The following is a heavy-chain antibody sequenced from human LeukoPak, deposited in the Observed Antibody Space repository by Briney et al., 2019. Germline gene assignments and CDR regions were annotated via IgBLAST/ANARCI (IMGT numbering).Heavy chain of an antibody. CDR1: GGSFSGYY. V-gene: IGHV4-34*01. J-gene: IGHJ3*02. CDR2: INHSGST. Sequence: PSGTLSLTCAVYGGSFSGYYWSWIRQPPGKGLEWIGEINHSGSTNYNPSLKSRVTISVDTSKNQFTLKLSSVTAADTAVYYCARVGPIVATIDDAFDIWGQGTMVTVSS. CDR3: ARVGPIVATIDDAFDI. D-gene: IGHD5-12*01.